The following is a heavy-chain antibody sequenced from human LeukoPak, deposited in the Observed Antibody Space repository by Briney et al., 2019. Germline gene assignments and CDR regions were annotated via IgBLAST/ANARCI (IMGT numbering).Heavy chain of an antibody. Sequence: PSETLSLTCAVYGGSFSGYYWSWIRQPPGKGLEWIGEINHSGSTNYNPSLKSRVTISVDTSKSQFSLKLSSVTAADTAVYYCARGNSKDYDFWSGYQNYFDYWGQGTLVTVSS. CDR3: ARGNSKDYDFWSGYQNYFDY. CDR1: GGSFSGYY. D-gene: IGHD3-3*01. J-gene: IGHJ4*02. CDR2: INHSGST. V-gene: IGHV4-34*01.